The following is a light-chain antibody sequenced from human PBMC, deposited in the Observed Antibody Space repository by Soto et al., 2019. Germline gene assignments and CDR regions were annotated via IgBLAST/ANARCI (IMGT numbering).Light chain of an antibody. CDR2: DAS. J-gene: IGKJ4*01. CDR3: QQRGNWPPT. CDR1: QSVSSY. V-gene: IGKV3-11*01. Sequence: EIVLSQSPATLSLSPGERAPLSFRASQSVSSYLDWYQQKPGQAPRLLIYDASNRATGIPPRFSGSGSGTDFTLTISSLEPEDFAVYFCQQRGNWPPTFGGGTKV.